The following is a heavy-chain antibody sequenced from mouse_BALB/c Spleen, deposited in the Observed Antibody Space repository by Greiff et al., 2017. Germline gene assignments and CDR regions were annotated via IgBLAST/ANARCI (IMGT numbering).Heavy chain of an antibody. Sequence: EVQLVESGGGLVKPGGSLKLSFAASGFTFSSYTMSWVRQTPEKRLEWVATISSGGSYTYYPDSVKGRFTISRDNAKNTLYLQMSSLKSEDTAMYYCTRERAMDYWGQGTSVTVSS. V-gene: IGHV5-6-4*01. J-gene: IGHJ4*01. CDR2: ISSGGSYT. CDR3: TRERAMDY. CDR1: GFTFSSYT.